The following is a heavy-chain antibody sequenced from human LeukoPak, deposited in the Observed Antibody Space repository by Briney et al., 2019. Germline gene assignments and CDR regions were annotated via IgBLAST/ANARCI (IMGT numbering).Heavy chain of an antibody. V-gene: IGHV3-21*01. J-gene: IGHJ5*02. D-gene: IGHD3-10*01. Sequence: GGSLRLSCAASGFTFTNYSMNWVRQTPGKGLEWVSSISSSSTYKYYADSVKGRFTISRDNARNSLYLQMNSLRVDDTAVYYCYPHYNGSGNLNWFDPWGQGTLVTVSS. CDR1: GFTFTNYS. CDR3: YPHYNGSGNLNWFDP. CDR2: ISSSSTYK.